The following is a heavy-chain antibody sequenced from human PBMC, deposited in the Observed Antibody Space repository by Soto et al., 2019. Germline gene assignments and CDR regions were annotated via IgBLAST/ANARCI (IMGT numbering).Heavy chain of an antibody. V-gene: IGHV3-7*03. J-gene: IGHJ4*02. D-gene: IGHD2-21*02. Sequence: GGSLRLSCAASGFTFSSYWMNWVRQAPGKWLEWVANIKQDGSEKYYVDSVKGRFTISRDNAKNSLYLQRNSLRAEDTAVYYCARDNIVVVTAYDYWGQGXLVTVYS. CDR1: GFTFSSYW. CDR2: IKQDGSEK. CDR3: ARDNIVVVTAYDY.